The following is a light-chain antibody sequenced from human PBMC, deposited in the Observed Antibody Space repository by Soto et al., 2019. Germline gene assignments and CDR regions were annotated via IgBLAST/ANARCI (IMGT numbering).Light chain of an antibody. CDR3: QQYGSSPRT. CDR1: QSVSSSY. J-gene: IGKJ2*01. CDR2: GAS. V-gene: IGKV3-20*01. Sequence: EIVLTQSPGTLSLSPGERATLSCRASQSVSSSYLAWYQQKPGQAPRLLIYGASSRATGIPDRFSGSGSGTDFTLTISRLEPEDFVVYSCQQYGSSPRTFDQGTKLEIK.